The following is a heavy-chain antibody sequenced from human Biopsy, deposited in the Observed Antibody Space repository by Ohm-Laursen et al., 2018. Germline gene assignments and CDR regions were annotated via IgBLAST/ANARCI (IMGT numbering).Heavy chain of an antibody. J-gene: IGHJ4*02. D-gene: IGHD2-8*01. V-gene: IGHV3-21*01. CDR1: GFTFGGFS. CDR2: ISASGNHI. CDR3: ARDGEAKYCKHGVCPSDF. Sequence: SLRLSCAASGFTFGGFSMNWVRQAPGKGLEWVSSISASGNHIYYTDSVKGRFTVSRDNGKNSVYLQMNSLRVEDTAVYYCARDGEAKYCKHGVCPSDFWGQGTLVTVSS.